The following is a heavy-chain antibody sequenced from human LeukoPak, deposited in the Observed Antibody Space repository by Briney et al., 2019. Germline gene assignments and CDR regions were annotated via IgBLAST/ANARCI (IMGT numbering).Heavy chain of an antibody. V-gene: IGHV1-8*02. D-gene: IGHD3-10*01. CDR3: ARGTYGTGSHFDF. J-gene: IGHJ4*02. CDR1: GSTFSSYD. CDR2: MNPNSGDT. Sequence: PSVKVSCTASGSTFSSYDINWVRQATRQGLEWMGWMNPNSGDTGYTQRFQGRVTMTKDTSISTTYMELSSLRSEDTAVYYCARGTYGTGSHFDFWGQGTLVTVSS.